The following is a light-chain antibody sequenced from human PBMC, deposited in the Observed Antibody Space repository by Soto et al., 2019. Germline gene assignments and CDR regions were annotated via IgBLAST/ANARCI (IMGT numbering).Light chain of an antibody. CDR2: GAS. Sequence: EIVLTQSPGTLCLSPGERATLSCRASQSVSRTYLAWYQQKPGQAPRLLIAGASSRATGIPDRFSGSGSETDFTLTISRLEPEDFAVYYCQQYNNWPPWTFGQGTKVDIK. CDR3: QQYNNWPPWT. J-gene: IGKJ1*01. CDR1: QSVSRTY. V-gene: IGKV3-20*01.